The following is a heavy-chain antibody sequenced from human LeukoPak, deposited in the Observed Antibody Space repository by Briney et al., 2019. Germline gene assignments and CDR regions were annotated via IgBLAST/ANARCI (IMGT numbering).Heavy chain of an antibody. CDR3: ARAVTGLHFDY. CDR2: INPNSGGT. Sequence: ASVKVSCKASGYTFTGYYMHWVRQAPGQGLEWMGWINPNSGGTSYAQKFQGRVTMTRDTSISTAYMELSRLRSDDTAVYYCARAVTGLHFDYWGQGTLVTVSS. D-gene: IGHD4-11*01. CDR1: GYTFTGYY. J-gene: IGHJ4*02. V-gene: IGHV1-2*02.